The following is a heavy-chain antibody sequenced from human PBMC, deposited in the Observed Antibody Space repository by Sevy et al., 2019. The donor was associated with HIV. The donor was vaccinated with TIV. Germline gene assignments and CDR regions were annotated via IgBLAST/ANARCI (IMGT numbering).Heavy chain of an antibody. CDR3: ASHDWGREDY. D-gene: IGHD7-27*01. CDR2: IHYTGTT. V-gene: IGHV4-38-2*01. CDR1: GYSISSGYW. J-gene: IGHJ4*02. Sequence: SETLSLTCVVSGYSISSGYWWDWFRRPPGKGLGWIGAIHYTGTTQYTPSLNRRVTVSADTSKNLFSLRLSSMTAADTAVYYCASHDWGREDYWGQGTLVTVSS.